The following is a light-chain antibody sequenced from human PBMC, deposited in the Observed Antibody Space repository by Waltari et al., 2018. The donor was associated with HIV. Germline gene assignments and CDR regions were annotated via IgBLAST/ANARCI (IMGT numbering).Light chain of an antibody. Sequence: QSVLTQPPSASGTPGQRVTISCSGSIPNIGRNTVNWYQQLPGTAPKLLIYTTNQRPSGVPDRFSGSKSGASASLAISGLQSDDEADYYCATWDDSLNGPVFGGGTKLTVL. J-gene: IGLJ3*02. CDR2: TTN. CDR1: IPNIGRNT. CDR3: ATWDDSLNGPV. V-gene: IGLV1-44*01.